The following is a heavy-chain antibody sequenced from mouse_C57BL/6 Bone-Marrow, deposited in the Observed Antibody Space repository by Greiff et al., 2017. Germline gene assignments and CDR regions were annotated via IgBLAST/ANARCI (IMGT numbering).Heavy chain of an antibody. J-gene: IGHJ4*01. Sequence: QVTLKVSGPGILQPSQTLSLTCSFSGFSLSTFGMGVGWIRQPSGKGLEWLAHIWWDDDKYYNPALKSRLTISKDTSKNQVFLKIANVDTADTATYYCARITPLRRGIYYAMDYWGQGTSVTVSS. CDR3: ARITPLRRGIYYAMDY. V-gene: IGHV8-8*01. CDR1: GFSLSTFGMG. CDR2: IWWDDDK. D-gene: IGHD2-12*01.